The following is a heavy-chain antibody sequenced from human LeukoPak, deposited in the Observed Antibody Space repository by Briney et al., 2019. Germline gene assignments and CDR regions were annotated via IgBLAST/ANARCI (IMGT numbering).Heavy chain of an antibody. D-gene: IGHD2-15*01. J-gene: IGHJ4*02. CDR2: ISAYNGNT. CDR1: GGTFSSYA. Sequence: GASVKVSCKASGGTFSSYAISWVRQAPGQGLEWMGWISAYNGNTNYAQKLQGRVTMTTDTSASTAYMELRSLRSDDTAVYYCASALTRWLPLGYWGQGTLVTVSS. V-gene: IGHV1-18*01. CDR3: ASALTRWLPLGY.